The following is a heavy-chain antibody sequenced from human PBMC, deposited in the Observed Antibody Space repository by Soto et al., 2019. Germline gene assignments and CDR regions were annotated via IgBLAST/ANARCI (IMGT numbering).Heavy chain of an antibody. CDR2: ISATGIST. CDR3: ARDKDTSSWAGFDF. J-gene: IGHJ4*01. V-gene: IGHV3-23*01. CDR1: GFTFTTYA. D-gene: IGHD2-2*01. Sequence: EAQLLESGGGLIQPGGSLRLSCAASGFTFTTYAMSWVRQAPGKGLEWVSAISATGISTHYADSVKGRITISRDNSANSLSLEMSSLTAEDTADNYCARDKDTSSWAGFDFWGHGTLVTVSS.